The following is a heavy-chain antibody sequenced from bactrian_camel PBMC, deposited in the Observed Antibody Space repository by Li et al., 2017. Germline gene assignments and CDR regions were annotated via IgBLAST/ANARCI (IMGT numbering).Heavy chain of an antibody. CDR2: ACYGGPP. J-gene: IGHJ4*01. D-gene: IGHD5*01. Sequence: VQLVESGGGSVQAGGSLRISCIVTGTTHTRSCMGWLRQAPGKEREGVAAACYGGPPEYADSVKGRFTISRDNAKNTLHLQMDSLQLEDTAVYFCAAGYTSSRYWGNGTQVTVS. V-gene: IGHV3S53*01. CDR1: GTTHTRSC. CDR3: AAGYTSSRY.